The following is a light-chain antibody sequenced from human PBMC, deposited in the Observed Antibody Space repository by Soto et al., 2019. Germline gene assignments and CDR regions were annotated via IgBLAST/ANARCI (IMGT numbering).Light chain of an antibody. V-gene: IGKV1-9*01. J-gene: IGKJ3*01. Sequence: IQLTQSPSSLSPSVGDRVTITCRASQGISSYLAWYQQKPGKAPKLLIYAASTLQSGVPSRFSGSGSGTDFTLTISSLQPEDFATYYCQQYNSYSITFGPGTKVDIK. CDR3: QQYNSYSIT. CDR2: AAS. CDR1: QGISSY.